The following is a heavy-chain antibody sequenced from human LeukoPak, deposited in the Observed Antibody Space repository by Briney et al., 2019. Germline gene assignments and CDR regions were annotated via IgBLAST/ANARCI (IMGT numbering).Heavy chain of an antibody. V-gene: IGHV3-23*01. CDR3: ARAPITSPFYFDY. J-gene: IGHJ4*02. D-gene: IGHD2-2*01. Sequence: GGSLRLSCAVSGITLSNYGMSWVRQAPGKGLEWVAGISGSGGSTNYADSVKGRFSIFRDNPKNTLYLQMNSLRAEDTALYYCARAPITSPFYFDYWGQGTLVTVSS. CDR1: GITLSNYG. CDR2: ISGSGGST.